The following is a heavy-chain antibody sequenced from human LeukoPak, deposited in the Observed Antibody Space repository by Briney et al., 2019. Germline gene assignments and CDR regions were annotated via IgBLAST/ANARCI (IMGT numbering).Heavy chain of an antibody. CDR1: GGSISGYY. V-gene: IGHV4-59*12. CDR3: ARERLLWFGELLLDY. CDR2: IHYSGST. D-gene: IGHD3-10*01. Sequence: PSETLSLTCTVSGGSISGYYWSWIRQPPGKGLEYIGYIHYSGSTTYNPSLKSRVTISVDTSKNQFSLKLSSVTAADTAVYYCARERLLWFGELLLDYWGQGTLVTVSS. J-gene: IGHJ4*02.